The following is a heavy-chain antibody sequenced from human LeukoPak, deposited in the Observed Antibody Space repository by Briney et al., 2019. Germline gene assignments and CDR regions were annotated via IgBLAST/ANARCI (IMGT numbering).Heavy chain of an antibody. J-gene: IGHJ5*02. CDR1: GGSISSSSYY. CDR2: IYYTGNM. D-gene: IGHD2-15*01. Sequence: PSETLSLTCTVSGGSISSSSYYWGWIRQPPGKGLEWIASIYYTGNMYYNPSPKSRVTISVDTSKNQLSLNLNSVTAADTAVYYCARQQCSGGSCYSRAIWFDPWGQGTLVTVSS. CDR3: ARQQCSGGSCYSRAIWFDP. V-gene: IGHV4-39*01.